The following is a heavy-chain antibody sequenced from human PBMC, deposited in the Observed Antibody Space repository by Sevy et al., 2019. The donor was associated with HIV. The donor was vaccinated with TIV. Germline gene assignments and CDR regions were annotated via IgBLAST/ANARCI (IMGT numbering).Heavy chain of an antibody. Sequence: GGSLRLSCAASGFSFSTYWMHWVRQAPGKGREWVANIKQDESEKFYVGSGKGRFTISRDNAKNSVYLEMNSLGPEDTAIYYCAKGNSGSFDYWGQGTLVTVSS. J-gene: IGHJ4*02. D-gene: IGHD3-22*01. CDR2: IKQDESEK. CDR3: AKGNSGSFDY. V-gene: IGHV3-7*01. CDR1: GFSFSTYW.